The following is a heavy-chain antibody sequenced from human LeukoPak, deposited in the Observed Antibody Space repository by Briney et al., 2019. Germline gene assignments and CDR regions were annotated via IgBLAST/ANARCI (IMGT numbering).Heavy chain of an antibody. J-gene: IGHJ4*02. V-gene: IGHV3-48*02. CDR3: ARISSGWYVMIDY. Sequence: GGSLRLSCAASGFTFRSYSMNWVRQAPGKGLEWVSYISSSSSTIYYADSVKGRFTISRDNAKNSLYLQMNSLRDEDTAVYYCARISSGWYVMIDYWGQGTLVTVSS. CDR2: ISSSSSTI. CDR1: GFTFRSYS. D-gene: IGHD6-19*01.